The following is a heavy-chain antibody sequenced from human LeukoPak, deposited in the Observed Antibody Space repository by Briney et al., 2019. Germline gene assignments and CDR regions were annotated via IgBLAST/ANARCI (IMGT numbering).Heavy chain of an antibody. J-gene: IGHJ4*02. V-gene: IGHV1-8*01. D-gene: IGHD6-19*01. CDR2: MNPNSGNT. CDR3: ARDPPTDSSGWYL. Sequence: ASVKVSCKASGYTFTSYDINWVRQATGQGLEWMGWMNPNSGNTGYAQKFQGRVTMTRDTSISTAYMGLSRLRSDDTAVYYCARDPPTDSSGWYLWGQGTLVTVSS. CDR1: GYTFTSYD.